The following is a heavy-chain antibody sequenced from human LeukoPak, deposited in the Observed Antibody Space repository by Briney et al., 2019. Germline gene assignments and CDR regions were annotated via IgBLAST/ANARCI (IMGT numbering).Heavy chain of an antibody. CDR3: AKGIQEFYYYGMDV. CDR1: GFTFSNYA. CDR2: ISGSGGST. D-gene: IGHD5-18*01. J-gene: IGHJ6*02. Sequence: GGSLRLSCAASGFTFSNYAVSWVRQAPGKGLEWVSTISGSGGSTYYADSVKGRFTISRDNSKNTLYLQMNSLRAEDTAVYYCAKGIQEFYYYGMDVWGQGTTVTVSS. V-gene: IGHV3-23*01.